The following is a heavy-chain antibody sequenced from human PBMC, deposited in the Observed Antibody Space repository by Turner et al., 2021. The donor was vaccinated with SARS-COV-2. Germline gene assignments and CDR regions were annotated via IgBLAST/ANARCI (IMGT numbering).Heavy chain of an antibody. Sequence: EAQLVESGGGLVKPGGSLRVSCAASGFTFGSYGMNWVRQAQGKGLEWVSSISSSSSYIYYADSLKGRFTISRNNAKNSVYLQMNSLRAEDTAVYYCAREKPGFDSSGYYPDAFDIWGQGTMVTVSS. V-gene: IGHV3-21*06. D-gene: IGHD3-22*01. CDR2: ISSSSSYI. CDR1: GFTFGSYG. CDR3: AREKPGFDSSGYYPDAFDI. J-gene: IGHJ3*02.